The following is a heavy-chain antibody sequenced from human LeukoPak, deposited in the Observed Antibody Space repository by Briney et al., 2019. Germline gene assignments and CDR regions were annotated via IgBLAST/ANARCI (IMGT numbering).Heavy chain of an antibody. J-gene: IGHJ4*02. V-gene: IGHV5-10-1*01. CDR3: ARGPGLSAPFDY. D-gene: IGHD3-16*02. CDR1: GYSFTSYW. Sequence: GESLKISCKGSGYSFTSYWISWVRQMPGKGLEWMGRIDPSDSYTNYSPSFQGHVTISADKSISTAYLQWSSLKASDTAMYYCARGPGLSAPFDYWGQGTLVTVSS. CDR2: IDPSDSYT.